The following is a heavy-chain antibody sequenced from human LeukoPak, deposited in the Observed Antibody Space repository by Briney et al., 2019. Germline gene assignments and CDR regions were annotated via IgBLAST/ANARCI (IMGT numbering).Heavy chain of an antibody. CDR1: GFTFSSYA. J-gene: IGHJ5*02. Sequence: GGSLRLSCAASGFTFSSYAMHWVRQAPGKGLEWVSHILSTGTTYYADSVRGRLTISRDNSKNTLYLLMTSLRADDTAVYYCATVKYDYGDPVGWFDTWGQGTLVTVSS. CDR2: ILSTGTT. CDR3: ATVKYDYGDPVGWFDT. V-gene: IGHV3-23*01. D-gene: IGHD4-17*01.